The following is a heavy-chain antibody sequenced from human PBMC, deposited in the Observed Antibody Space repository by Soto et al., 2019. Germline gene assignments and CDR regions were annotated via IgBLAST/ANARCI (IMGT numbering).Heavy chain of an antibody. CDR1: GGSGRGYN. CDR3: ARIRWELLRGGFDY. V-gene: IGHV4-34*01. CDR2: INHSGST. J-gene: IGHJ4*02. Sequence: PSETLSLPCAVGGGSGRGYNWSWMRQPPGKGLEWIGEINHSGSTNYNPSLKSRVTISVDTSKNQFSLKLSSVTAADTAVYYCARIRWELLRGGFDYWGQGTLVTVSS. D-gene: IGHD1-26*01.